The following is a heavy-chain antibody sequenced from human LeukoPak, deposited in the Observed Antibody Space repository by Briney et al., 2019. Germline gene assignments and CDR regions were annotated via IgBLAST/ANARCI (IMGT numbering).Heavy chain of an antibody. V-gene: IGHV4-59*12. Sequence: SENLSLTCTVSGGSISSYYWSWIRQPPGKGLEWIGYIYYSGSTNYNPSLKSRVTISVDTSKNQFSLKLGSVTAADTAVYYCARVPNWYFDLWGRGTLVTVSS. CDR2: IYYSGST. CDR3: ARVPNWYFDL. CDR1: GGSISSYY. J-gene: IGHJ2*01.